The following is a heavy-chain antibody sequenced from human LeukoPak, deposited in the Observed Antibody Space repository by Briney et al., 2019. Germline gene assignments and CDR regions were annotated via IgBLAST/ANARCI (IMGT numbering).Heavy chain of an antibody. CDR2: MNQDGSQK. J-gene: IGHJ5*02. D-gene: IGHD1-26*01. Sequence: GGSLRLSCVASGLTFSNYWMNWVRQAPGKRLEWVANMNQDGSQKNYVDYVRGRFTISRDNAKNSLYLQMNTLRAEDTAVYYCAGAGVGNFDRWGQGTLVTVSS. V-gene: IGHV3-7*05. CDR1: GLTFSNYW. CDR3: AGAGVGNFDR.